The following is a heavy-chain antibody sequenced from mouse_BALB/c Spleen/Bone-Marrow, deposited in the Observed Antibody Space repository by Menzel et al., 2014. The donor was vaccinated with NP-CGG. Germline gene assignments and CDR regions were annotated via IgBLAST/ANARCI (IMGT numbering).Heavy chain of an antibody. V-gene: IGHV5-12-2*01. Sequence: EVMLVESGGGLVQPGGSLKLSCAASGFTFXSYTMSWIRQTPEKRLEWVAYISDGGGRAYYPDTVKGRFTISRDNAKNTLYLQMSSLKSEDTAMYYCARQLDSSGYVLDYWGQGTTLTVSS. CDR2: ISDGGGRA. CDR3: ARQLDSSGYVLDY. D-gene: IGHD3-2*01. J-gene: IGHJ2*01. CDR1: GFTFXSYT.